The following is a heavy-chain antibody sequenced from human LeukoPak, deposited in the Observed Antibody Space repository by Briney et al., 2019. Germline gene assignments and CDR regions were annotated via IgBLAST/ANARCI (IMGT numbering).Heavy chain of an antibody. CDR3: ARGTESSNWPDAFDF. J-gene: IGHJ3*01. Sequence: ASVKVSCKASGYTFTSYGISWVRQAPAQGLEWMGWISTYSGDTIYAQELQVRLTMTIDTSPSAPYMELRGLYADDTAVCYCARGTESSNWPDAFDFWGEGTMVSVPS. V-gene: IGHV1-18*01. D-gene: IGHD6-13*01. CDR2: ISTYSGDT. CDR1: GYTFTSYG.